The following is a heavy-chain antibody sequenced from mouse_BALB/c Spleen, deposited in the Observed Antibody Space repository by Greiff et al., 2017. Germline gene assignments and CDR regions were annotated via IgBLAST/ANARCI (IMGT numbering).Heavy chain of an antibody. CDR3: TRVYDYDWFAY. Sequence: VQLQQPGAELVKPGASVKMSCKASGYTFTSYWMHWVKQRPGQGLEWIGVIDPSDSYTSYNQKFKGKATLTVDTSSSTAYMQLSSLTSEDSAVYYCTRVYDYDWFAYWGQGTLVTVSA. J-gene: IGHJ3*01. D-gene: IGHD2-4*01. CDR1: GYTFTSYW. V-gene: IGHV1S127*01. CDR2: IDPSDSYT.